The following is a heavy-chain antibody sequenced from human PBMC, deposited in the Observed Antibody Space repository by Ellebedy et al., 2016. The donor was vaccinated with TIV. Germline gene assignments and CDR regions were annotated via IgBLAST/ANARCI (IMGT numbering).Heavy chain of an antibody. CDR3: AKDSYSNYYYYYGMDV. J-gene: IGHJ6*02. CDR1: GFSFSSYA. Sequence: GESLKISCAASGFSFSSYAMSWVRQAPGKGLEWVSGISGSGGSTYYADSVKGRFTISRDNSKNTLYLQMNSLRAEDTAVYYCAKDSYSNYYYYYGMDVWGQGTTVTVSS. D-gene: IGHD4-11*01. V-gene: IGHV3-23*01. CDR2: ISGSGGST.